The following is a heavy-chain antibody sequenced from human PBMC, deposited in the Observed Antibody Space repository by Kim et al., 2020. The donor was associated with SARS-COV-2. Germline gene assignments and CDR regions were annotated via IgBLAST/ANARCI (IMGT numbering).Heavy chain of an antibody. V-gene: IGHV3-23*01. CDR3: EKAPHYYYYYGMDV. J-gene: IGHJ6*02. Sequence: ADSLKGRFTIPRDNSKNTLYLQMNSLRPEDTAVYYCEKAPHYYYYYGMDVMGHGTTVTVSS.